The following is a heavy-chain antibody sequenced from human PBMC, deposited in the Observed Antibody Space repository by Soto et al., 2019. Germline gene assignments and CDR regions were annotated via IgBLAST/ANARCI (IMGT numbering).Heavy chain of an antibody. CDR1: GFTFSRYS. Sequence: GGSLRLSCAASGFTFSRYSMNWVRQAPGKGLEWVSYISSSSNSIYYADSVKGRFTISRDNAKNSLHLQMNSLRAEDTAVYYCGVPVTSTTASYTRWGTAPLDPVSS. J-gene: IGHJ4*02. CDR2: ISSSSNSI. CDR3: GVPVTSTTASYTR. V-gene: IGHV3-48*01. D-gene: IGHD1-26*01.